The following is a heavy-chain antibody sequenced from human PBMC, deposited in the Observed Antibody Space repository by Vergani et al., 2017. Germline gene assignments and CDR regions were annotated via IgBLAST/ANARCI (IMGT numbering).Heavy chain of an antibody. J-gene: IGHJ4*02. CDR2: ISGSGGST. CDR1: GFTFSSYA. CDR3: AKVALWFGDRYPPPDY. V-gene: IGHV3-23*01. Sequence: EVQLLESGGGLVQPGGSLRLSCAASGFTFSSYAMSWVRQAPGKGLEWVAAISGSGGSTYYADSVKGRFTISRDNSKNTLYLQMNSLRAEDTAVYYCAKVALWFGDRYPPPDYWGQGTLVTVSS. D-gene: IGHD3-10*01.